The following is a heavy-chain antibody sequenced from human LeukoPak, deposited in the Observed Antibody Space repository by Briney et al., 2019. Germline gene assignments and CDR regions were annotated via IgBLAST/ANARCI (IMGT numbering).Heavy chain of an antibody. V-gene: IGHV5-51*01. CDR1: GYSFTSYW. Sequence: GESLKISCKGSGYSFTSYWIGWVRQVPGRGLEWMGIIYPGDSDTRYSPSFQGQVTISADKSITTAYLQWSSLKASDTAVYYCARQSVAGDAFDIWGQGTMVTVSS. CDR3: ARQSVAGDAFDI. D-gene: IGHD6-19*01. J-gene: IGHJ3*02. CDR2: IYPGDSDT.